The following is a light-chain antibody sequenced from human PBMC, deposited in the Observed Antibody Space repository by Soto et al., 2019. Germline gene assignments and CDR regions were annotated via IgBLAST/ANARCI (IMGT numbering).Light chain of an antibody. CDR2: KAS. CDR3: QHYNSYSEA. Sequence: DIHITQSPSTLCAXLLFXXTIXXRASQSNSSWLAWYQQKPGKAPKLLIYKASSLESGVPSRFSGSGSGTGFTLTISSLQPDDFATYYCQHYNSYSEAFGQGTKVDIK. J-gene: IGKJ1*01. CDR1: QSNSSW. V-gene: IGKV1-5*03.